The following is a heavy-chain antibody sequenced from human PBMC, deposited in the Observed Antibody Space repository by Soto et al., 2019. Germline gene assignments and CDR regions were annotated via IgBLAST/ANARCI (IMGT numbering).Heavy chain of an antibody. CDR2: ISGSGGST. J-gene: IGHJ4*02. V-gene: IGHV3-23*01. CDR3: AKDLRNIVATIGY. D-gene: IGHD5-12*01. CDR1: GVTFSRYA. Sequence: PGGSLRLSCAASGVTFSRYAMSWVRQAPGKGLEWVSAISGSGGSTYYADSVKGRFTISRDNSKNTLYLQMNSLRAEDTAVYYCAKDLRNIVATIGYWGQGTLVTVS.